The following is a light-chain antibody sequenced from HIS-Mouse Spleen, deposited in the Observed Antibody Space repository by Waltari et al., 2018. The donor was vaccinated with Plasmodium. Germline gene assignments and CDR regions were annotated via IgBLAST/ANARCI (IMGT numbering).Light chain of an antibody. V-gene: IGKV3-11*01. CDR3: QQRSNWPSLT. CDR1: QSVSSY. J-gene: IGKJ4*01. CDR2: DAS. Sequence: EIVLTQSPATLSLSPGERATLSCSATQSVSSYLAWYQQKPGPAPRLLIYDASNRATGIPARFSGSWSGTDFTLTISSLEPEDFAVYYCQQRSNWPSLTFGGGTKVEIK.